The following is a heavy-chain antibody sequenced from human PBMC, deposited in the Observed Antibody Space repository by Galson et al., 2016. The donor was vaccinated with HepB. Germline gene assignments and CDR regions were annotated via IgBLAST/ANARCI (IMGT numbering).Heavy chain of an antibody. CDR2: IYPGDSET. V-gene: IGHV5-51*01. J-gene: IGHJ4*02. Sequence: QSGAEVKKPGESLKISCQGSGYRFTTYWIGWVRQMPGIGLEWMGIIYPGDSETNYSPSFQGHVTISADKSISTAYLQWSSLKASDTAMYYCAGGWRNDDGYWGQGTLVTVSS. CDR3: AGGWRNDDGY. CDR1: GYRFTTYW. D-gene: IGHD1-1*01.